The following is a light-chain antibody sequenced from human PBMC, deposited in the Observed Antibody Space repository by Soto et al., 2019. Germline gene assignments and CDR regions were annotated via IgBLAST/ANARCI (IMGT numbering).Light chain of an antibody. CDR1: QSISYW. V-gene: IGKV1-5*01. J-gene: IGKJ1*01. Sequence: DIQMTQAPSTLSASVGDRVTITFRASQSISYWLSWYQKKPGKAPTLLIYDASTLESGVPSRFSGSGFGTDFTLTISTLQPEDFGTYYCQQYNSYSWTFGQGTKVDIK. CDR3: QQYNSYSWT. CDR2: DAS.